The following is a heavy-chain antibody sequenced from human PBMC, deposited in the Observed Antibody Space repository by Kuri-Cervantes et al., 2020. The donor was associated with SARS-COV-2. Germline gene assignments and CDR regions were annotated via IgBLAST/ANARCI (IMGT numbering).Heavy chain of an antibody. D-gene: IGHD6-19*01. Sequence: SVKVSCKASGGTFSTYIITWVRQAPGQGLEWMGRIIPLLGIANYAHNFQGRVTISAGKSTSTAYMELSSLGSEDTAVYYCAKHLPVPGGYYFDNWGQGTRVTVSS. CDR1: GGTFSTYI. CDR3: AKHLPVPGGYYFDN. CDR2: IIPLLGIA. J-gene: IGHJ4*02. V-gene: IGHV1-69*02.